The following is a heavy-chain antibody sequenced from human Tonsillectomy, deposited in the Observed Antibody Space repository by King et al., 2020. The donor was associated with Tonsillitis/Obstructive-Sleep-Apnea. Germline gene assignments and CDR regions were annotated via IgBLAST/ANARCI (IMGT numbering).Heavy chain of an antibody. J-gene: IGHJ2*01. Sequence: VQLQESGPGLVKPSQTLSLTCTVSGGSISSGGYYWSWIRQHPGKGLEWIGYMYYSGSTYYNPSLKSRVTISVDTSKNQFSLKLSSVTAADTAVYFCAGTSLSWYFDLWGRGTLVTVSS. CDR2: MYYSGST. V-gene: IGHV4-31*03. CDR1: GGSISSGGYY. CDR3: AGTSLSWYFDL.